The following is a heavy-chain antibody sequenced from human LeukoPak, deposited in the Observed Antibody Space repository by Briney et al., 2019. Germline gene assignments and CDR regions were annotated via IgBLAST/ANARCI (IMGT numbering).Heavy chain of an antibody. V-gene: IGHV3-74*01. J-gene: IGHJ2*01. CDR1: GFTFSSYW. CDR2: LNSDGTNT. CDR3: ARGGLRNWYFDL. Sequence: GGSLRLSCAASGFTFSSYWMHWVRQAPGKGLVWVSRLNSDGTNTYHADSVKGRVTISRDNAKNTVYLEMNSLRAEDTAVYYCARGGLRNWYFDLWGRDTLVTVSS. D-gene: IGHD5-12*01.